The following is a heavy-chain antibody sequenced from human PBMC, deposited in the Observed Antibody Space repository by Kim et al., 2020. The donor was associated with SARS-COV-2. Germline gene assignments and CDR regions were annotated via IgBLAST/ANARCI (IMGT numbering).Heavy chain of an antibody. J-gene: IGHJ4*02. D-gene: IGHD3-22*01. CDR1: GDSITSYY. CDR2: IYYSGSS. V-gene: IGHV4-59*13. Sequence: SETLSLTCTVSGDSITSYYWNWIRQAPGKGLEWIGYIYYSGSSNYNPSLKSRVTMSVDTSKNQFSLKLNSVTAADTAVYYCARGGSGGYYDSSGYSLYWGQGTLVTVSS. CDR3: ARGGSGGYYDSSGYSLY.